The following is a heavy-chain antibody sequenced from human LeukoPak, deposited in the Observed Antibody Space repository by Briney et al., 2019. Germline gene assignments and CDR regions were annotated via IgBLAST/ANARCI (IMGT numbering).Heavy chain of an antibody. CDR1: EVTFRNNW. CDR3: ARVPFGQSGS. Sequence: GGSLRLSCEVSEVTFRNNWMSWVRQAPGKGLEWVANIKQDGSEKYYVDSVKGRFTISRDNAKNSLYLQMNSLRAEDTAVYYCARVPFGQSGSWGQGTLVTVSS. D-gene: IGHD1-26*01. V-gene: IGHV3-7*01. CDR2: IKQDGSEK. J-gene: IGHJ4*02.